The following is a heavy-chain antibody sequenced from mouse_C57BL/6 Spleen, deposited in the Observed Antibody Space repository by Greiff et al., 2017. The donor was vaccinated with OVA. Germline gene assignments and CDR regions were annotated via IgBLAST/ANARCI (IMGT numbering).Heavy chain of an antibody. CDR3: ARSNYGSRFAY. D-gene: IGHD1-1*01. CDR1: GYTFTDYN. J-gene: IGHJ3*01. V-gene: IGHV1-18*01. Sequence: VQLQQSGPELVKPGASVKIPCKASGYTFTDYNMDWVKQSHGKSLEWIGDINPNNGGPIYNQKFKGKATLTVDKSYSTAYMELRSLTSEDTAVDYCARSNYGSRFAYWGQGTLVTVSA. CDR2: INPNNGGP.